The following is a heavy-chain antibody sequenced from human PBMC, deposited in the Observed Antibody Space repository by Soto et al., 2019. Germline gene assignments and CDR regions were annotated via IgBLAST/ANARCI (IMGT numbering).Heavy chain of an antibody. CDR3: ARGAMANFDY. J-gene: IGHJ4*02. V-gene: IGHV1-69*13. Sequence: GASVKVSCKASGGTFGGHGIAWVRQAPGQGLEWMGGFIAMLGTPTYAKKVQGRATITADESLTSSYLELRSLRSEDTAVYFCARGAMANFDYWGQGTVVTVSS. CDR2: FIAMLGTP. D-gene: IGHD5-18*01. CDR1: GGTFGGHG.